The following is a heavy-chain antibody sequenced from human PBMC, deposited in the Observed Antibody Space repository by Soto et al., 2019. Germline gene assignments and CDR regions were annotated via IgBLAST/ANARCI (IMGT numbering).Heavy chain of an antibody. D-gene: IGHD3-22*01. Sequence: PSETLSLTCAVYGGSFSGYYWTWIRQPPGTGLEWIGEINHSGSTNYNPSLKSRVTISVDTSKNRVSLELRSVTAADTALYYCARQSYDSSDYFDYWGQGTLVTVSS. V-gene: IGHV4-34*01. CDR3: ARQSYDSSDYFDY. CDR1: GGSFSGYY. J-gene: IGHJ4*02. CDR2: INHSGST.